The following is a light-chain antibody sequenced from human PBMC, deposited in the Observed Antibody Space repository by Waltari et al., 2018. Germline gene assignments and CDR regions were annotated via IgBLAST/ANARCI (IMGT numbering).Light chain of an antibody. J-gene: IGLJ2*01. CDR3: LLFYNHLRV. Sequence: QAVVTQEPSLTVSPGGTAIPTCGPSTGPVTSGHHPYWFQQKPGQAPRTLIYDTSDKHAWTPARFSGFLLGGKAALTLSGAQPEDEADYYCLLFYNHLRVFGGGTKLTVL. CDR2: DTS. CDR1: TGPVTSGHH. V-gene: IGLV7-46*01.